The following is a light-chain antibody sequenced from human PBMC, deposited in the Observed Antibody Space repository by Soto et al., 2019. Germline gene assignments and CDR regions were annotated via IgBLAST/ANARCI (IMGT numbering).Light chain of an antibody. CDR3: QTWVTDTVV. CDR1: SGHSSYA. Sequence: QSVLTQSPSASASLGASVKLTCTLSSGHSSYAIAWHQQQPEKGPRYLMRLSSDGSHSKGDGIPDRFSGSSSGAERYLTISGLQSEDEADYYCQTWVTDTVVFGGGTQLTVL. J-gene: IGLJ2*01. V-gene: IGLV4-69*01. CDR2: LSSDGSH.